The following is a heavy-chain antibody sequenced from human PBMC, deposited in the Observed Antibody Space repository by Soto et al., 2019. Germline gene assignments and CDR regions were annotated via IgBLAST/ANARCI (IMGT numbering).Heavy chain of an antibody. D-gene: IGHD2-21*01. CDR1: GFTFSSYE. CDR3: ARDRDELVGIFPYYYGMDV. J-gene: IGHJ6*02. Sequence: GGSLRLSCAASGFTFSSYEMNWVRQAPGKGLEWVSYISSSGRTTYYADSVKGRFTISRDNAKNSLSPQMNSLRADDTAVYYCARDRDELVGIFPYYYGMDVWGQGTTVTVSS. V-gene: IGHV3-48*03. CDR2: ISSSGRTT.